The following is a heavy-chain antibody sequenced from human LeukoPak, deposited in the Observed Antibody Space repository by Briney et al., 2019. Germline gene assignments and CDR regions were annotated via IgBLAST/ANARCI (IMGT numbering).Heavy chain of an antibody. CDR2: IYSGGST. V-gene: IGHV3-53*01. Sequence: GGSLRLSCAASGFTVSSNYMSWVRQAPGKGLEWVSVIYSGGSTYYADSVKGRFTLSRDNSKNTLYLQMNSLRAEDTAVYYCAREYSGYGDYGYWGQGTLVTVSS. CDR3: AREYSGYGDYGY. J-gene: IGHJ4*02. D-gene: IGHD4-17*01. CDR1: GFTVSSNY.